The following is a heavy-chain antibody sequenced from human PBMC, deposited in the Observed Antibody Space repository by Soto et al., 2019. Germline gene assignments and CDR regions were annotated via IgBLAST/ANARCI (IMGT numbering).Heavy chain of an antibody. CDR1: GYTFTSYD. J-gene: IGHJ6*03. CDR2: MNPNSGNT. Sequence: ASVKVSCKASGYTFTSYDINWVRQATGQGLEWMGWMNPNSGNTGYAQKFQGRVTVTRNSSIRTAYMELSSLRSEDTAVYYCARGLRGFGVVIISYYYYYMDVWGKGTTVTVSS. V-gene: IGHV1-8*01. D-gene: IGHD3-3*01. CDR3: ARGLRGFGVVIISYYYYYMDV.